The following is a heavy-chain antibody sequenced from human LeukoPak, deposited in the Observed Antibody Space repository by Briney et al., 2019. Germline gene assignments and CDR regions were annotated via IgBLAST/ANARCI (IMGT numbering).Heavy chain of an antibody. CDR2: IYPGDSDT. CDR1: GYSFTNYW. Sequence: GESLKISCKGSGYSFTNYWIGWVRQMPGKGLEWMGIIYPGDSDTRYSPSFQGQVTISADKSISTAYLQWSSLKASDTAMYYCARQAVPAAIWFDPWGQGTLFTVSS. D-gene: IGHD2-2*01. CDR3: ARQAVPAAIWFDP. V-gene: IGHV5-51*01. J-gene: IGHJ5*02.